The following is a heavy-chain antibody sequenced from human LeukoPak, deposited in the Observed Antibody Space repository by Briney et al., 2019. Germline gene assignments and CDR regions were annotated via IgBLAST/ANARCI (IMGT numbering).Heavy chain of an antibody. V-gene: IGHV4-34*01. J-gene: IGHJ6*03. CDR2: INHSGST. CDR1: GGSISTYY. Sequence: SETLSLTCTGSGGSISTYYWSWIRQPPGKGLEWIGEINHSGSTNYNPSLKSRVTISVDTSKNQFSLKLSSVTAADTAVYYCARGPTYAYMDVWGKGTTVTVSS. D-gene: IGHD2-8*01. CDR3: ARGPTYAYMDV.